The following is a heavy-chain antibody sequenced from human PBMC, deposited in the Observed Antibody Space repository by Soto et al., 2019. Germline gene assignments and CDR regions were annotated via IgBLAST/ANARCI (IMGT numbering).Heavy chain of an antibody. D-gene: IGHD2-15*01. CDR1: GYSFTSYW. Sequence: GESLKISCKGSGYSFTSYWIGWVRQMPGKGLEWMAIIYPGDSDARYSPSFQGQVTVSADKSISTAYLQWSGLKASDTAMYYCARRGYCSGGSCFSAPFDIWGQGTMVTVSS. CDR2: IYPGDSDA. J-gene: IGHJ3*02. V-gene: IGHV5-51*01. CDR3: ARRGYCSGGSCFSAPFDI.